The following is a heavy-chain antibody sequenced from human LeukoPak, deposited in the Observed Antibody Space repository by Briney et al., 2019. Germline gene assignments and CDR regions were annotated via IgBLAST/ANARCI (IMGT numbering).Heavy chain of an antibody. Sequence: SETLSLTCTVSGGSISSYYWSWIRQPPGKGLEWIGYIYYSGSTNYNPSLKSRVTISVDTSKNQFSLKLSSVTAADTAVYYCARDRGTFDYWGQGTLVTVPS. CDR3: ARDRGTFDY. D-gene: IGHD3-10*01. V-gene: IGHV4-59*01. CDR2: IYYSGST. CDR1: GGSISSYY. J-gene: IGHJ4*02.